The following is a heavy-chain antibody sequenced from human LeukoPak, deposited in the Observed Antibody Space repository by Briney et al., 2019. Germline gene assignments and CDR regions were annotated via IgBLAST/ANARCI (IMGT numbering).Heavy chain of an antibody. V-gene: IGHV6-1*01. CDR3: ARMVGLVSDY. D-gene: IGHD3-10*01. Sequence: SQTLSLTCAISGDSVSSNSAAWNWIRQSPSRGLEWLGRTYYRSKWCSYYAASVKSRITINPDTSKNQFSLQLKSVTPEDTAVYYCARMVGLVSDYWGQGTLVTVSS. CDR2: TYYRSKWCS. CDR1: GDSVSSNSAA. J-gene: IGHJ4*02.